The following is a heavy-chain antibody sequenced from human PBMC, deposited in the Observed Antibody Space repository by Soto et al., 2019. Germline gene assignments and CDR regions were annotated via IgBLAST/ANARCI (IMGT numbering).Heavy chain of an antibody. CDR2: IIPGLGTA. CDR1: GGTFSSHT. D-gene: IGHD4-17*01. CDR3: ARPDFGDYWYFDL. J-gene: IGHJ2*01. V-gene: IGHV1-69*08. Sequence: QDQLVQSGAEVKKPGSSVKVSCKASGGTFSSHTFSWVRQAPGQGLEWMGRIIPGLGTATYAQKFQGRVTITADESATTVYMELNSLRSEDTPVYYCARPDFGDYWYFDLWGRGTLVTVSS.